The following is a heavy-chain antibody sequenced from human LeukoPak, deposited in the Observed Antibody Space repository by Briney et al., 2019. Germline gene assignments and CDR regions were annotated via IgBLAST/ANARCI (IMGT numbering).Heavy chain of an antibody. Sequence: PGGSLRLSCAASGFPFAGYAMSWVRQAPGKGLEWVSYISSISGSLYYADSVRGRFTISRDNAKNSLYLQMNSLRVEDTAVYYCAKESPGQLRVGDYWGQGTLVTVSS. J-gene: IGHJ4*01. D-gene: IGHD4-23*01. CDR3: AKESPGQLRVGDY. CDR1: GFPFAGYA. CDR2: ISSISGSL. V-gene: IGHV3-48*01.